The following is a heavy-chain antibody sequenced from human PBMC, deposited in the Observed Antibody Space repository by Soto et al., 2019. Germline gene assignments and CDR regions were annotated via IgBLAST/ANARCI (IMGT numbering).Heavy chain of an antibody. V-gene: IGHV1-18*01. J-gene: IGHJ4*01. D-gene: IGHD1-26*01. CDR3: ARGPNSVISIVGPASFDN. Sequence: SVKVSCKASGYPFTSYGISWVRQAPGQGLEWMGWISAYNGNTNYAQKLQGRVTMTTDTSTSTAYMELRSLRSDDTAVYYCARGPNSVISIVGPASFDNCGHGTLVTLSS. CDR2: ISAYNGNT. CDR1: GYPFTSYG.